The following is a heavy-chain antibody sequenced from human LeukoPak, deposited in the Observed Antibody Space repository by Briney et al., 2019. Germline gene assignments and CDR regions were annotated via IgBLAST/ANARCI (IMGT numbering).Heavy chain of an antibody. V-gene: IGHV1-8*01. CDR2: MNPNSGNT. CDR1: GYTFTSYD. CDR3: ARGTLVVGATRYYYYYGTDV. Sequence: ASVKVSCKASGYTFTSYDINWVRQATGQGLEWMGWMNPNSGNTGYAQKFQGRVTMTRNTSISTAYMELSSLRSEDTAVYYCARGTLVVGATRYYYYYGTDVWGQGTTVTVSS. J-gene: IGHJ6*02. D-gene: IGHD1-26*01.